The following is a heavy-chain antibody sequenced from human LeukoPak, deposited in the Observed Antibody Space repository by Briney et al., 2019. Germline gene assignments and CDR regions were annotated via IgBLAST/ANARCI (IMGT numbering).Heavy chain of an antibody. V-gene: IGHV4-59*01. CDR1: SGSISSDY. CDR2: ISYSGSA. J-gene: IGHJ4*02. CDR3: ARETVGATHFDY. Sequence: SETLSLTCTVSSGSISSDYWSWIRQPPGKGLEWIGYISYSGSANYNPSLKTRVTISIDKSKNQFSLKMTSVTAADTAVYYCARETVGATHFDYWGQGTLVTVSS. D-gene: IGHD1-26*01.